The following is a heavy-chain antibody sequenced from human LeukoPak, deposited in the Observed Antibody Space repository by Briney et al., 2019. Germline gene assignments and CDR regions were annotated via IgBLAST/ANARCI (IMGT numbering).Heavy chain of an antibody. D-gene: IGHD3-3*01. CDR3: ARYFGVVIDY. Sequence: SETLSLTCTVSGGSISSYYWSWIRQPPGKGLEWIGYIYYSGSTNYNPSLKSRVTISVDTSKNQFSLKLSSVTAADTAVYYCARYFGVVIDYWGQGTLVTVSS. V-gene: IGHV4-59*01. CDR1: GGSISSYY. CDR2: IYYSGST. J-gene: IGHJ4*02.